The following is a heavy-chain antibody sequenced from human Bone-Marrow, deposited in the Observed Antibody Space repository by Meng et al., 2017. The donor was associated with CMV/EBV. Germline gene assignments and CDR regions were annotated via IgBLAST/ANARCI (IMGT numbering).Heavy chain of an antibody. Sequence: GESLKISCAASGFTVSSNYMSWARQAPGKGLEWVSVIYSGGSTYYADSVKGRFTISRDNSKNTLYLQMNSLRAEDTAVYYCARDRPLRFATYYYGMDVWGQGTTVTVSS. D-gene: IGHD3-3*01. CDR3: ARDRPLRFATYYYGMDV. CDR2: IYSGGST. CDR1: GFTVSSNY. J-gene: IGHJ6*02. V-gene: IGHV3-66*02.